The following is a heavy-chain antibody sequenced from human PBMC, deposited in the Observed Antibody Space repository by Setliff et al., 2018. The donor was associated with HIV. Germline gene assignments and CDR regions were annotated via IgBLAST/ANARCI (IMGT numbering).Heavy chain of an antibody. J-gene: IGHJ4*02. CDR1: GASFSDYY. CDR2: INHSGSA. CDR3: ARGGFKWSGSYADY. D-gene: IGHD1-26*01. V-gene: IGHV4-34*01. Sequence: PSETLSLTCAVYGASFSDYYWSWIRQPPGKGLEWIGEINHSGSANYNPSLKGRVTLSVDTSKNQFSLNLTSVTAADTAVYYCARGGFKWSGSYADYWGQGTLVTVSS.